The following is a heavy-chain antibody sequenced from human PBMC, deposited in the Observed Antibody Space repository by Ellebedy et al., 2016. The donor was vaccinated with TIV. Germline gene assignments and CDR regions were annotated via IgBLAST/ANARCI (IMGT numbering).Heavy chain of an antibody. Sequence: GESLKISCAASEFTFSDYGMHWVRQTPGKGLEWVSSISSSGSYLYYADSVKGRFTISRDNAKNSLYLQMNSLRVDDTAVYYCATSRARVYWGQGTLVTVSS. J-gene: IGHJ4*02. V-gene: IGHV3-21*01. CDR1: EFTFSDYG. CDR3: ATSRARVY. CDR2: ISSSGSYL.